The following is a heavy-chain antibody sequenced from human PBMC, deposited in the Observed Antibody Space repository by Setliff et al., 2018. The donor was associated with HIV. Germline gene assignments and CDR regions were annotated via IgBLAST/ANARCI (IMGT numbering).Heavy chain of an antibody. CDR2: INHGGKT. CDR3: ARLGDFSYSSRYLYAFDF. D-gene: IGHD2-8*01. Sequence: KASETLSLTCIVSNYSITSNYYWAWIRQPPGQGLEWIGSINHGGKTYYSPSLKSRVAISVDTSKNQFSLHFQSVTAADTALYFCARLGDFSYSSRYLYAFDFWGHGALVTVSS. CDR1: NYSITSNYY. V-gene: IGHV4-38-2*02. J-gene: IGHJ4*01.